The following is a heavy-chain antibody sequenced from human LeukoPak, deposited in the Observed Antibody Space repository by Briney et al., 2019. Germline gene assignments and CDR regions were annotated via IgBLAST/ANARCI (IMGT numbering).Heavy chain of an antibody. CDR1: GYTFTSYG. CDR2: ISAYNGNT. D-gene: IGHD3-9*01. J-gene: IGHJ4*02. Sequence: RASVKVSCKASGYTFTSYGISWVRQAPGQGLEWMGWISAYNGNTNYAQKLQGRVTMTTDTSTSTAYMELGSLRSDDTAVYYCARAGYYDILTGPYGDFDYWGQGTLVTVSS. CDR3: ARAGYYDILTGPYGDFDY. V-gene: IGHV1-18*01.